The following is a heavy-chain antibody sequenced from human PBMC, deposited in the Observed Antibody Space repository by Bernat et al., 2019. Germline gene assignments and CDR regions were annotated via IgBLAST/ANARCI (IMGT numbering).Heavy chain of an antibody. CDR2: IKQDGSEK. D-gene: IGHD3-10*01. J-gene: IGHJ6*04. CDR3: ARALRQRVLLGCRESSVMDV. V-gene: IGHV3-7*03. CDR1: GFTFSSYW. Sequence: EVQLVESGGGLVQPGGSLRLSCAASGFTFSSYWMSWVRQAPGKGLEWVANIKQDGSEKYDVESGEGRFTNSRDNAKNSLYLQMNSLRAEDTAVYYCARALRQRVLLGCRESSVMDVWGKGTTVTVSS.